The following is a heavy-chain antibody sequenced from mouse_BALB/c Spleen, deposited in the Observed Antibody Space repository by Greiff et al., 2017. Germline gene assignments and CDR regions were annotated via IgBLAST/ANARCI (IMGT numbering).Heavy chain of an antibody. D-gene: IGHD2-10*02. CDR3: ARGEYGNYDGDYYAMDY. J-gene: IGHJ4*01. CDR1: GYTFTDYW. CDR2: IDTSDSYT. Sequence: VQLQQPGAELVRPGASVKLSCKASGYTFTDYWMHWVKQRPGQGLEWIGAIDTSDSYTSYNQKFKGKATLTVDESSSTAYMQLSSLTSEDSAVYYCARGEYGNYDGDYYAMDYWGQGTSVTVSS. V-gene: IGHV1-69*02.